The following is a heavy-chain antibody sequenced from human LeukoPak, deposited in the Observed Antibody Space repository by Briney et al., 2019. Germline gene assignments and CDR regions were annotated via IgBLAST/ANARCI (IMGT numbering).Heavy chain of an antibody. D-gene: IGHD3-10*01. J-gene: IGHJ4*02. V-gene: IGHV4-39*07. CDR2: IYYSGST. CDR3: ARAVLGSYYGSGSFDY. CDR1: GGSISSSSYY. Sequence: SETLSLTCTVSGGSISSSSYYWGWIRQPPGKGLEWIGSIYYSGSTYYNPSLKSRVIISVNTSKNQFSLKLSSVTAADTAVYYCARAVLGSYYGSGSFDYWGQGTLVAVSS.